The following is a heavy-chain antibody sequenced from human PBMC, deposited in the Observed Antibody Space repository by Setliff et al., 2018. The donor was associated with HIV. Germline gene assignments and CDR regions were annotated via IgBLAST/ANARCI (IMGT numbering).Heavy chain of an antibody. Sequence: SGGSLRLSCAASGFTFSNYWMNWVRQAPGKGLEWVANIKDDGSAKYYVDSVKGRFTISRDNAKNSLSLQMDSLSPEDTAVYYCARARTGVTMVRGAMSFWGQGTLVTVSS. D-gene: IGHD3-10*01. CDR1: GFTFSNYW. CDR2: IKDDGSAK. J-gene: IGHJ4*02. CDR3: ARARTGVTMVRGAMSF. V-gene: IGHV3-7*01.